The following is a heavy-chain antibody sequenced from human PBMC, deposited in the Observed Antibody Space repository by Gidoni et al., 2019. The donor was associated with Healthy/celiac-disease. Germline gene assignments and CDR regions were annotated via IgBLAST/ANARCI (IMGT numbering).Heavy chain of an antibody. CDR1: GGSISSSSYY. CDR3: AQNYYDSSGYYYPFDY. D-gene: IGHD3-22*01. CDR2: IYYSGST. J-gene: IGHJ4*02. V-gene: IGHV4-39*01. Sequence: QLQLQESGPGLVTPSETLSLTCTVSGGSISSSSYYWGWIRQPPGKGLEWIGSIYYSGSTYYNPSLKSRVTISVDTSKNQFSLKLSSVTAADTAVYYCAQNYYDSSGYYYPFDYWGQGTLVTVSS.